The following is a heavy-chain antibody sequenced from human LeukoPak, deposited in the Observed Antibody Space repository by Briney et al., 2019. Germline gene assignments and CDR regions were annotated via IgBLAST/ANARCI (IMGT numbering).Heavy chain of an antibody. D-gene: IGHD4-17*01. J-gene: IGHJ4*02. CDR3: AKDGPPYGDYPYYFDY. Sequence: TGGSLRLSCAASGFTFSSYGMHWVRQAPGKGLEWVAVISYGGSNKYYADSVKGRFTISRDNSKNTLYLQMNSLRAEDTAVYYCAKDGPPYGDYPYYFDYWGQGTLVTVSS. CDR2: ISYGGSNK. CDR1: GFTFSSYG. V-gene: IGHV3-30*18.